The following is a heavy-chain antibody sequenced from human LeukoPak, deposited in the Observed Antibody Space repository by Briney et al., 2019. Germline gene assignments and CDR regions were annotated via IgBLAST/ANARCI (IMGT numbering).Heavy chain of an antibody. J-gene: IGHJ4*02. D-gene: IGHD6-19*01. CDR1: GFTFSTFA. Sequence: GGSLRLSCASSGFTFSTFAMSWARQAPGKGLEWVSFISDSDGSTFYAGSVRGRFTSSRDNSKNTLYLHMNSLRVEDTAIYYCVKGGWLDYWGQGTLVTVSS. CDR2: ISDSDGST. V-gene: IGHV3-23*01. CDR3: VKGGWLDY.